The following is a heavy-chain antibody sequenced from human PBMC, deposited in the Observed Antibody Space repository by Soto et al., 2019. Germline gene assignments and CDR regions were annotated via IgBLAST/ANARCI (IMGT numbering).Heavy chain of an antibody. Sequence: SLRLSCAASGFTFSSYAMHWVRQAPGKGLEWVAVISYDGSNKYYADSAKGRFTISRDNSKNTLYLQMNSLRAEDTAVYYCARDLAWVFEQDYYYYGMDVWGQGTTVTVSS. J-gene: IGHJ6*02. CDR2: ISYDGSNK. D-gene: IGHD6-13*01. V-gene: IGHV3-30-3*01. CDR1: GFTFSSYA. CDR3: ARDLAWVFEQDYYYYGMDV.